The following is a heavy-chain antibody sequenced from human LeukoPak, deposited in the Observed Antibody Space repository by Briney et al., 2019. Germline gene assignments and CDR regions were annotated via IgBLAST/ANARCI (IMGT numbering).Heavy chain of an antibody. CDR3: AREMGEREGYNDY. CDR1: GGTFSSYA. V-gene: IGHV1-69*01. Sequence: ASVKVSCKASGGTFSSYAISWVRQAPGQGLEWMGGIIPIFGTANYAQKFQGRVTITADESTSTAYMEQSSLRSEDTAVYYCAREMGEREGYNDYWGQGTLVTVSS. D-gene: IGHD5-24*01. CDR2: IIPIFGTA. J-gene: IGHJ4*02.